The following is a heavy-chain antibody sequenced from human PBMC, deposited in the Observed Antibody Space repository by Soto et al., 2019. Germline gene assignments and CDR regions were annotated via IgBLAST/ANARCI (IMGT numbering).Heavy chain of an antibody. CDR2: ISSSGSTI. Sequence: EVQLVESGGGLVQPGGSLRLSCAASGFTFSSYEMNWVRQAPGKGLECVSYISSSGSTIYYADSVKGRFTISRDNAKNSLYLQMNSLRAEDTAVYYCARDRGLSGNYYGMDVWGQGTTVTVSS. CDR1: GFTFSSYE. V-gene: IGHV3-48*03. J-gene: IGHJ6*02. D-gene: IGHD1-26*01. CDR3: ARDRGLSGNYYGMDV.